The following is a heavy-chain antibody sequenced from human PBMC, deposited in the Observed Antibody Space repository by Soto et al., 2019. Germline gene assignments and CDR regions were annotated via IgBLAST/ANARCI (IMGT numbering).Heavy chain of an antibody. CDR3: ARRDYDSSGYYFDY. V-gene: IGHV3-23*01. CDR2: IGGSGGST. CDR1: GFTFSSYA. D-gene: IGHD3-22*01. J-gene: IGHJ4*02. Sequence: LRLSCAASGFTFSSYAMSWVRQAPGKGLEWVSAIGGSGGSTYYADSVKGRFTISRDNSKNTLYLQMNSLRAEDTAVYYCARRDYDSSGYYFDYWGQGTLVTVSS.